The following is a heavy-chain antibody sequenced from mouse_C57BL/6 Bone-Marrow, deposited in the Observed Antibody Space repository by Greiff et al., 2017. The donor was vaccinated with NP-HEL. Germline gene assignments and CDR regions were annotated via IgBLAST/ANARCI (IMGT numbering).Heavy chain of an antibody. CDR2: INPYNGGT. D-gene: IGHD2-3*01. CDR1: GYTFTDYY. CDR3: ARDMMVTSGFAY. Sequence: VHVKQSGPVLVKPGASVKMSCKASGYTFTDYYMNWVKQSHGKSLEWIGVINPYNGGTSYNQKFKGKATLTVDKSSSTAYMELNSLTSEDSAVYYCARDMMVTSGFAYWGQGTLVTVSA. V-gene: IGHV1-19*01. J-gene: IGHJ3*01.